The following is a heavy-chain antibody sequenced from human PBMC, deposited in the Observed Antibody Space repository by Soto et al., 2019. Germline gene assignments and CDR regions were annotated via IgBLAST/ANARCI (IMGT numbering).Heavy chain of an antibody. J-gene: IGHJ4*02. CDR3: ARLISVDCASSSCREYSSSYLDF. V-gene: IGHV4-34*01. CDR2: VYHSGST. CDR1: GGSFSGYY. Sequence: PSETLSLTCAVYGGSFSGYYWRWIRQPPGKGLESIVNVYHSGSTSYTPSLTGRVTISVDTSENQFSLKLSSVTAADTAVYYCARLISVDCASSSCREYSSSYLDFGGQGTLVTLAS. D-gene: IGHD6-6*01.